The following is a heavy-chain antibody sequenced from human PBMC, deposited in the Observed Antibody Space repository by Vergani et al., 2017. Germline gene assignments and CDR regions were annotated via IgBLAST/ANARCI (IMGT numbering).Heavy chain of an antibody. CDR1: GGSLSSGSYY. CDR2: IYNSGST. Sequence: QVRLQESGPGLLKPSQTLSLTCTVSGGSLSSGSYYWSWVRQRPGKGLEWIVYIYNSGSTYYNPSLKSRVTISVDASKNQFSLKLNSVTAADTAVYYCGRVADFYGLGSRLLDLWGQGILVTVSS. V-gene: IGHV4-31*03. J-gene: IGHJ5*02. CDR3: GRVADFYGLGSRLLDL. D-gene: IGHD3-10*01.